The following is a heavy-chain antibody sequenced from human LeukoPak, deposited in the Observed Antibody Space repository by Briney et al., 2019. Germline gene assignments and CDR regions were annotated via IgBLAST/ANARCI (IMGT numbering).Heavy chain of an antibody. CDR3: ARDQRGWEAAALDY. CDR2: ISSSSSYI. Sequence: GGSLRLSCAASGFTFSSYSMNWVRQAPGKGLEWVSSISSSSSYIYYADSVKGRSTISRDNAKNSLYLQMNSLRAEDTAVYYCARDQRGWEAAALDYWGQGTLVTVSS. CDR1: GFTFSSYS. V-gene: IGHV3-21*01. J-gene: IGHJ4*02. D-gene: IGHD1-26*01.